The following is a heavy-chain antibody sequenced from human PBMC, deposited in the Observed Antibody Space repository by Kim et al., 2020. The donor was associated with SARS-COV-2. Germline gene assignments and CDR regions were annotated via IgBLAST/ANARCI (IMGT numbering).Heavy chain of an antibody. CDR3: ARRMYYYDSSGYYWEDWYFYL. CDR1: GYSFTSYW. J-gene: IGHJ2*01. Sequence: GESLKISCKGSGYSFTSYWIGWVRQMPGKGLEWMGIIYPGDSDTRYSPSFQGQVTIPGDKSIRTAYLQWSSLKASDTAMYYCARRMYYYDSSGYYWEDWYFYLWGRGTLVTVSS. D-gene: IGHD3-22*01. V-gene: IGHV5-51*01. CDR2: IYPGDSDT.